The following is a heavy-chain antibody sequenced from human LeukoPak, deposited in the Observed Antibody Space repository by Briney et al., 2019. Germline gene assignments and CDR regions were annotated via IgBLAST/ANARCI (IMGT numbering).Heavy chain of an antibody. V-gene: IGHV4-30-4*01. Sequence: PSETLSLTCTVSGGSISSGDHYWSWIRQPPGKGLEWIGCIYYSGSTYYNPSLKSRVTISVDTSKNQFSLKLSSVTAADTAVYYCARDRCGYCSGGTYTNDAFDIWGQGTMVTVSS. CDR3: ARDRCGYCSGGTYTNDAFDI. J-gene: IGHJ3*02. D-gene: IGHD2-15*01. CDR1: GGSISSGDHY. CDR2: IYYSGST.